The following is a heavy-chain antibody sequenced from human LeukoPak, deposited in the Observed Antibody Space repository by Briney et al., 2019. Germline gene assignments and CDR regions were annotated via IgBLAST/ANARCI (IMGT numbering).Heavy chain of an antibody. Sequence: PGGSLRLSCAASGFTFSSYAMSWVRQAPGKGLEWVSAISGSGDSTYYADSVKGRFTISRDNSKNTLYLQMNSLRAEDTAVYYCAKDPRRHYYGMDVWGQGTTVTVSS. V-gene: IGHV3-23*01. CDR1: GFTFSSYA. CDR3: AKDPRRHYYGMDV. CDR2: ISGSGDST. J-gene: IGHJ6*02.